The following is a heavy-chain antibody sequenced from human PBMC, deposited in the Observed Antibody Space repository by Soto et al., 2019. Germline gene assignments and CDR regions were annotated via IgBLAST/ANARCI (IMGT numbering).Heavy chain of an antibody. CDR3: ARGDSTDCSNGVCSFFYNRDVDV. CDR2: INPKSGGT. CDR1: GYSFTDYH. V-gene: IGHV1-2*04. J-gene: IGHJ6*02. D-gene: IGHD2-8*01. Sequence: GASVKVSCKASGYSFTDYHIHWVRQAPGQGLEWLGRINPKSGGTSTAQKFQGWVTKTTDTSISPASMELTRLTSADTAIYYCARGDSTDCSNGVCSFFYNRDVDVWGQGTTVSVSS.